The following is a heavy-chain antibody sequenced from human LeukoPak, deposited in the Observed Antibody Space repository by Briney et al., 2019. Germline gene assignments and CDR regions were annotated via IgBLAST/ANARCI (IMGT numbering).Heavy chain of an antibody. D-gene: IGHD1-26*01. V-gene: IGHV3-7*01. Sequence: GGSLRLSCAASGFTFSTYWMAWVRQAPGKGLEWVANIKGDESARHQADSVKGRFTISRDNAQNSVYLQMSSLRGEDTAVYYCARDVGGSLDYWGQGTLVAVSS. J-gene: IGHJ4*02. CDR3: ARDVGGSLDY. CDR2: IKGDESAR. CDR1: GFTFSTYW.